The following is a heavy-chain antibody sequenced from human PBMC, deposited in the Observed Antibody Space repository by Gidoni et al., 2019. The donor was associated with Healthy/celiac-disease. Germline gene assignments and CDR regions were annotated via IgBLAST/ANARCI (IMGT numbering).Heavy chain of an antibody. D-gene: IGHD2-2*01. CDR2: IYYSGST. V-gene: IGHV4-39*01. Sequence: GLEWIGSIYYSGSTYYNPSLKSRVTISVDTSKNQFSLKLSSVTAADTAVYYCARQHCSSTSCPYYYYYGMDVWGQGTTVTVSS. CDR3: ARQHCSSTSCPYYYYYGMDV. J-gene: IGHJ6*02.